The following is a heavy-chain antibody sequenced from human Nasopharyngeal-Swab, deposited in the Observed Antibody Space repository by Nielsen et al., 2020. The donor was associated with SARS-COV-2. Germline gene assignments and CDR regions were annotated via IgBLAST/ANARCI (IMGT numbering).Heavy chain of an antibody. V-gene: IGHV3-30*03. Sequence: GASLKISCAASGFTFSSYGMHWVRQAPGKGLGWVAVISYDGSNKYYADSVKGRFTISRDNSKNTLYLQMNSLRAEDTAVYYCARSYCSSTSCYEDPYDILTGPFDYWGQGTLVTVSS. CDR1: GFTFSSYG. CDR2: ISYDGSNK. J-gene: IGHJ4*02. CDR3: ARSYCSSTSCYEDPYDILTGPFDY. D-gene: IGHD2-2*01.